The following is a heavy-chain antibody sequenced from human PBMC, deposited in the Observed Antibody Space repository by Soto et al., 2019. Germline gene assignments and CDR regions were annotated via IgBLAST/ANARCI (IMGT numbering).Heavy chain of an antibody. Sequence: SCPTLVNPTQNLILTCTFSGFSLTSSGMRVSWIRQPPGKALEWLASIEWHDDKHYNTSLKTRLANSYDTTKSQVVLTMTNVDPTDTATYYCARTLDTGDHQSFDYWGQGSPVTVSS. J-gene: IGHJ4*02. D-gene: IGHD2-21*02. V-gene: IGHV2-70*04. CDR1: GFSLTSSGMR. CDR3: ARTLDTGDHQSFDY. CDR2: IEWHDDK.